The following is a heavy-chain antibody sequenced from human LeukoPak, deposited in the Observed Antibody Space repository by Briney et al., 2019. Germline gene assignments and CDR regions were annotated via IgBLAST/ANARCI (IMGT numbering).Heavy chain of an antibody. J-gene: IGHJ4*02. D-gene: IGHD2/OR15-2a*01. Sequence: ETLSLTCTVSGYSTSSGYYWGWIRQPPGKGLEWVSAISGSGGSTYYADSVKGRFTISRDNSKNTLYLQMNSLRAEDTAVYYCAKDQIAPADYWGQGTLVTVSS. CDR1: GYSTSSGYY. CDR3: AKDQIAPADY. CDR2: ISGSGGST. V-gene: IGHV3-23*01.